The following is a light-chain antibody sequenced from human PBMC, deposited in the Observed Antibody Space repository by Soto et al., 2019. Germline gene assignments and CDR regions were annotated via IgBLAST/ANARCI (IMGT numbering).Light chain of an antibody. CDR3: HQYDSSPLT. J-gene: IGKJ4*01. CDR2: GAS. CDR1: QSVSSSY. V-gene: IGKV3-20*01. Sequence: EIVLTQSPGTLSLSPGERATLSCRASQSVSSSYLAWYQQKPGQAPRLLIYGASSRATGIPDRFSGSGSGTDFTLTISRLELEDLAVYYCHQYDSSPLTFGGGTKVEIK.